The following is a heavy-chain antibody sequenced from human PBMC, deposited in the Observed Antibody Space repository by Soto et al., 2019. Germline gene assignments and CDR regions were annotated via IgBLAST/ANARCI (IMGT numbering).Heavy chain of an antibody. J-gene: IGHJ3*02. V-gene: IGHV3-33*01. D-gene: IGHD2-15*01. CDR2: IWYDGSNK. Sequence: GGSLRLSCAASGFTFSSYGMHWVRQAPGKGLEWVAVIWYDGSNKYYADSVKGRFTISRDNSMNTLYLQMNSLRAEDTAVYYCARGWDIVVVVASNAFDIWGQGTMVTVSS. CDR3: ARGWDIVVVVASNAFDI. CDR1: GFTFSSYG.